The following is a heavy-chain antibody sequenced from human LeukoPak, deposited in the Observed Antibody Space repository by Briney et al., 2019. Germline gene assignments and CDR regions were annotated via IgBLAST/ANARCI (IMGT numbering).Heavy chain of an antibody. D-gene: IGHD2-2*01. V-gene: IGHV3-23*01. J-gene: IGHJ4*02. CDR1: GFTFSSHA. CDR2: ISGRGDNT. Sequence: PGGSLRLSCVASGFTFSSHAMTWVRQAPGKGLECVSGISGRGDNTYYADSVKGRFSVSRDNSKNTLYLQMNSLRAEDTAVYYCARDPLMGAAEDIVVVPAAATPLDYWGQGTLVTVSS. CDR3: ARDPLMGAAEDIVVVPAAATPLDY.